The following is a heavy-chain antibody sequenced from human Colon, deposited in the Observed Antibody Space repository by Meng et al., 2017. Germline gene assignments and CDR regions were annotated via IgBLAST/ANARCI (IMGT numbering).Heavy chain of an antibody. CDR2: ISSSSDYI. J-gene: IGHJ4*02. CDR3: ARDKGSGTSAEESGFDY. Sequence: GESLKISCAASGFTFSRYEMNSVRQTPGTGLEWISYISSSSDYINYADSVKGRFTISRDNAKNSLYLQMNSLRGEDTAVYYCARDKGSGTSAEESGFDYWGQGTVVTVSS. D-gene: IGHD1-1*01. CDR1: GFTFSRYE. V-gene: IGHV3-48*03.